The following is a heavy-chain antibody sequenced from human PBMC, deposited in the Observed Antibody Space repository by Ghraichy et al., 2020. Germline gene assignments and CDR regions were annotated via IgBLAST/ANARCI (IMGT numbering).Heavy chain of an antibody. CDR1: GFTFSSYA. J-gene: IGHJ3*02. V-gene: IGHV3-23*01. CDR2: ISGSGGST. Sequence: GGSLRLSCAASGFTFSSYAMSWVRQAPGKGLEWVSAISGSGGSTYYADSVKGRFTISRDNSKNTLYLQMNSLRAEDTAVYYCANHFTARRWELSAFDIWGQGTMVTVSS. CDR3: ANHFTARRWELSAFDI. D-gene: IGHD1-26*01.